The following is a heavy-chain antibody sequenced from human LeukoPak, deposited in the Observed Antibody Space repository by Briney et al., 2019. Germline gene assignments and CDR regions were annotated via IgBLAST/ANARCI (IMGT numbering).Heavy chain of an antibody. J-gene: IGHJ6*03. CDR3: ARGLYYDFWSGSYYYYMDV. CDR1: GGSFSGYY. Sequence: SETLSLTCAVYGGSFSGYYWSWIRQPPGKGLEWIGEINHSGSTNYNPSLKSRVTISVDTSKNQFSLKLSSVTAADTVVYYCARGLYYDFWSGSYYYYMDVWGKGTTVTVSS. CDR2: INHSGST. V-gene: IGHV4-34*01. D-gene: IGHD3-3*01.